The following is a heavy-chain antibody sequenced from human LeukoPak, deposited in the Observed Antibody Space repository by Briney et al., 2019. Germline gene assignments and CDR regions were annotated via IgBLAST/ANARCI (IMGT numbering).Heavy chain of an antibody. CDR2: ISPSGTT. CDR1: GGYTGSHY. J-gene: IGHJ5*02. CDR3: ARDFYASGFYFWFDP. V-gene: IGHV4-4*07. Sequence: SETLSLTCTVSGGYTGSHYWSWIRQPAGKGLEWIGRISPSGTTHYNPSLGSRVTMSVDTSKNYFSLRLSSVTAADTAVYYRARDFYASGFYFWFDPWGQGILVTVSS. D-gene: IGHD2/OR15-2a*01.